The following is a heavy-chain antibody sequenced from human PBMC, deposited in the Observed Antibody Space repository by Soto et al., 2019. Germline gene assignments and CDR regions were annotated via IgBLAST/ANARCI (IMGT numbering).Heavy chain of an antibody. V-gene: IGHV3-23*01. CDR3: AKAKVYSHYYYYMDV. D-gene: IGHD2-21*01. CDR2: ISGSGGST. J-gene: IGHJ6*03. CDR1: GFTFSSYA. Sequence: GGSLRLSCAASGFTFSSYAMSWVRQAPGKGLEWVSAISGSGGSTYYADSVKGRFTISRDNSKNTLYLQMNSLRAEDTAVYYCAKAKVYSHYYYYMDVWGKGTTVTVSS.